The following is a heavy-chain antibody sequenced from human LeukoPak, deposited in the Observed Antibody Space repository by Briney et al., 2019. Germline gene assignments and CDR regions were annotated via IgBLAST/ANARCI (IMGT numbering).Heavy chain of an antibody. J-gene: IGHJ3*02. CDR2: ISYDGSNT. D-gene: IGHD1-26*01. CDR3: ARGGSYLSAFDI. Sequence: PGGSLRLSCAASGFSFSDYNMHWVRQAPGKGLEWVAVISYDGSNTYYGDSVKGRFTISRDNSKNTLYLQMNSLRAEDTAVYYCARGGSYLSAFDIWGQGTMVTVSS. V-gene: IGHV3-30*03. CDR1: GFSFSDYN.